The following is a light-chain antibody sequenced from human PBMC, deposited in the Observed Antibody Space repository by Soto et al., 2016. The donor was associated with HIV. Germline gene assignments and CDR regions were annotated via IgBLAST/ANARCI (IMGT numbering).Light chain of an antibody. CDR3: QVWDSSSDHPV. V-gene: IGLV3-21*03. CDR2: DDS. Sequence: SYELTQPPSVSVAPGKTARITCGGNNIGSKSVHWYQQKPGQAPVLVVYDDSHRPSGIPERFSGSNSGNTATLTISRVEAGDEADYYCQVWDSSSDHPVFGGGT. J-gene: IGLJ2*01. CDR1: NIGSKS.